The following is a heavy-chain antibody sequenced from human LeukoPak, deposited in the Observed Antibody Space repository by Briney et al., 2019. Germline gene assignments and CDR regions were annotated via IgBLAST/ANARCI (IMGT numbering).Heavy chain of an antibody. CDR1: GGSISSYY. CDR2: IYYSGST. Sequence: SETLSLTCTVSGGSISSYYWNWIRQPPGKGLEWIGYIYYSGSTNYNPSLKSRVTISVDTSKNQFSLKLSSVTAADTAVYYCARLIAAAGDFDYWGQGTLVTVSS. V-gene: IGHV4-59*08. J-gene: IGHJ4*02. CDR3: ARLIAAAGDFDY. D-gene: IGHD6-13*01.